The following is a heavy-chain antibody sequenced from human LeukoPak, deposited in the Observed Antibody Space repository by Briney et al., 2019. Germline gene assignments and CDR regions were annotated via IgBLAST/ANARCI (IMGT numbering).Heavy chain of an antibody. Sequence: ASVKVSCKASGYTFTNYGISWVRQATGQGLEWMGWMNPNSGNTGYAQKFQGRVTITRNTSISTAYMELSSLRSEDTAVYYCARALGIFGDYYYYMDVWGKGTTVTVSS. CDR2: MNPNSGNT. CDR3: ARALGIFGDYYYYMDV. J-gene: IGHJ6*03. D-gene: IGHD3-3*01. CDR1: GYTFTNYG. V-gene: IGHV1-8*03.